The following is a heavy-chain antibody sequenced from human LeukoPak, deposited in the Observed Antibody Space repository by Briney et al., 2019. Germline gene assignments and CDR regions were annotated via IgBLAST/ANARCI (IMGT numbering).Heavy chain of an antibody. Sequence: SETLSLTCTVSGGSIISSGFHWGWIRQTPGKGLECIGSIHYSGSTYYNPSLKSRVTISVDTSKNQFSLKLSSVTAADTAVYYCARHGYSSGWSLYYFDYWGQGTLVTVSS. D-gene: IGHD6-19*01. J-gene: IGHJ4*02. CDR2: IHYSGST. CDR3: ARHGYSSGWSLYYFDY. CDR1: GGSIISSGFH. V-gene: IGHV4-39*01.